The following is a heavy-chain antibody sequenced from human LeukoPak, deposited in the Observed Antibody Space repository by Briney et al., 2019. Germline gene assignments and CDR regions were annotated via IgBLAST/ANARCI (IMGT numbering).Heavy chain of an antibody. CDR3: AREPYGMDV. Sequence: GGSLRLSCASSGFTFITNYMSWVRQAPGKGLEWVSAIYSGGSTYYADPVKGRFTISRDNSKNTLYLQMSSLRTEDTAVYYCAREPYGMDVWGQGTTVTVSS. J-gene: IGHJ6*02. CDR1: GFTFITNY. V-gene: IGHV3-66*01. CDR2: IYSGGST.